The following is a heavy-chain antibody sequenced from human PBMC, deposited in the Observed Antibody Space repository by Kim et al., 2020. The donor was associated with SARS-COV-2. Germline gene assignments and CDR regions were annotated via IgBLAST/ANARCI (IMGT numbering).Heavy chain of an antibody. CDR3: VRGRRRSDSDYGLDV. J-gene: IGHJ6*02. CDR1: GFNLTNYS. Sequence: GGSLRLSCAASGFNLTNYSMNWVRQSPGKGLEWVAYTSISGTNIQYADSANGRFTISKDNAKNSLFLQMNGLRDEDTAVYYCVRGRRRSDSDYGLDVWGQGTTVTVSS. V-gene: IGHV3-48*02. D-gene: IGHD2-21*02. CDR2: TSISGTNI.